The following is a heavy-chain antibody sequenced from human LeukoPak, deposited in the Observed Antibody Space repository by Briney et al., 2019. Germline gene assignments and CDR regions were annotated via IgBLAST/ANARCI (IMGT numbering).Heavy chain of an antibody. CDR3: ARDRATVVTRGGSFDY. D-gene: IGHD4-23*01. CDR1: GFTFSSYS. V-gene: IGHV3-21*01. CDR2: ISSSSSYI. J-gene: IGHJ4*02. Sequence: GGSLRLSCAASGFTFSSYSMNWVRQAPGKGLEWVSSISSSSSYIYYADSVKGRFTISRDNAKNSLYLQMNSLRAEDTAVYYCARDRATVVTRGGSFDYWGQGTLVTVSS.